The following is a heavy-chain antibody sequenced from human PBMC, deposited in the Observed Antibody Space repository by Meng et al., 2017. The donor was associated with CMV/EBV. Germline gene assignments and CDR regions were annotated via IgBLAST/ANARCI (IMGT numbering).Heavy chain of an antibody. CDR3: ARVRIAITTTRMVNWFDP. J-gene: IGHJ5*02. CDR1: GYTFTSYG. V-gene: IGHV1-18*01. D-gene: IGHD2-8*01. Sequence: ASVKVSCKASGYTFTSYGISWVRQAPGQGLEWMGWISAYNGNTNYARKLQGRVTMTTDTSTSTAYMELRSLRSDDTAVYYCARVRIAITTTRMVNWFDPWGQGTLVTVSS. CDR2: ISAYNGNT.